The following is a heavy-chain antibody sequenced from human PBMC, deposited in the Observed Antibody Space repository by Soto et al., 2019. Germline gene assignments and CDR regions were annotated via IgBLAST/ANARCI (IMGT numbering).Heavy chain of an antibody. D-gene: IGHD5-12*01. V-gene: IGHV4-59*01. J-gene: IGHJ4*02. CDR3: VRGGYVHAFDY. Sequence: SETLSLTCTVSGGAISYYYWGWIRQPPGKGLEWIGSIYYSGNTHYNPSLKSRVTISVDTSMNQFSLNLDSVTAVDSAVYYCVRGGYVHAFDYWGQGALVTVSS. CDR1: GGAISYYY. CDR2: IYYSGNT.